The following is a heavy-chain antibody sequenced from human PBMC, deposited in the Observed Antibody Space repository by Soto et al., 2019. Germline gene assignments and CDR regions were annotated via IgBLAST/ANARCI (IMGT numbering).Heavy chain of an antibody. D-gene: IGHD6-25*01. CDR1: GFNFGNYA. CDR2: VNWNSDKV. Sequence: VLLVESGGGLVQPGGSLRLSCAVSGFNFGNYAMHWVRQAPGKGLEWVAAVNWNSDKVAYAGSVLGRFTIFRDSAKNSLHLQMNDLITEDTAFYYCAKDKGGTPYYIDSWGQGILVTVSS. V-gene: IGHV3-9*01. J-gene: IGHJ4*02. CDR3: AKDKGGTPYYIDS.